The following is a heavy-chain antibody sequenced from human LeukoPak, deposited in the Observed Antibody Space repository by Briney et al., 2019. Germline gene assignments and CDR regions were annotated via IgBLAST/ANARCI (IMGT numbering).Heavy chain of an antibody. CDR2: IYYSGST. CDR3: ARDRWFGELNY. Sequence: PSETLSLTCTVSGGSISSSSYYWGWVRQPPGKGLEWIGSIYYSGSTYYNPSLKSRVTISVDTSKNQFSLKLSSVTAADTAVYYCARDRWFGELNYWGREPWSPSPQ. J-gene: IGHJ4*02. V-gene: IGHV4-39*07. CDR1: GGSISSSSYY. D-gene: IGHD3-10*01.